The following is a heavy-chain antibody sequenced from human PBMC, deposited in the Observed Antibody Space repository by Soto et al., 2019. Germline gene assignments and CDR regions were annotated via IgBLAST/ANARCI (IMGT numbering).Heavy chain of an antibody. CDR1: GYTFTSYG. V-gene: IGHV1-18*01. CDR3: ARDLGTYCSGGSCYPSWFDP. CDR2: ISAYNGNT. D-gene: IGHD2-15*01. J-gene: IGHJ5*02. Sequence: ASVKVSCKASGYTFTSYGISWVRQAPGQGLEWMGWISAYNGNTNYAQKLQGRVTMTTDTSTRTAYMELRGLRSDETAVYYCARDLGTYCSGGSCYPSWFDPWGQGTLVTVSS.